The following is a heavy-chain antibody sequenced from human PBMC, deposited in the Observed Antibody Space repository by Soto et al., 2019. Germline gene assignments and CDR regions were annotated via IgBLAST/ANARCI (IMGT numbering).Heavy chain of an antibody. CDR2: IYWDDDK. CDR1: GFSLSTSGVG. CDR3: AHVLVVVANYGMDV. V-gene: IGHV2-5*02. D-gene: IGHD2-15*01. Sequence: SGPTLVKPTQTLTLTCTFSGFSLSTSGVGVGWIRPPPGKALEWLALIYWDDDKRYSPSLMSRLTITKDTSKNQVVLTMTNMDPVDTATYYCAHVLVVVANYGMDVWGQGTTVTVSS. J-gene: IGHJ6*02.